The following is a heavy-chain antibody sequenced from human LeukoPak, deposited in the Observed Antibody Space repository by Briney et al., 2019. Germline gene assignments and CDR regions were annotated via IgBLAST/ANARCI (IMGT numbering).Heavy chain of an antibody. V-gene: IGHV3-23*01. CDR2: ISISGSTT. Sequence: QPGGSLGLSCAASGFTFSNYAMSWVRQAPGKGLEGVSAISISGSTTYYADSVKGRFTISRDNSKNTLYLHMNSLRAEDTAVYYCYYAPDYWGQGTLVTVSS. CDR3: YYAPDY. J-gene: IGHJ4*02. D-gene: IGHD3-10*01. CDR1: GFTFSNYA.